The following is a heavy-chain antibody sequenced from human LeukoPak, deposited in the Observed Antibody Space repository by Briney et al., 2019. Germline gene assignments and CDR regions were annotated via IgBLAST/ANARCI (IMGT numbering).Heavy chain of an antibody. Sequence: GGSLRLSCAASGFTFTSYWMTWVRQAPGKGLEWVGFIRSKAYRGATKNAASVKDRFTISRDDSKSIAYLQMNSLKTEDTAIYYCTSVYDTSAYYHSGIDYWGQGTLVTVSS. CDR2: IRSKAYRGAT. D-gene: IGHD3-22*01. CDR3: TSVYDTSAYYHSGIDY. CDR1: GFTFTSYW. J-gene: IGHJ4*02. V-gene: IGHV3-49*04.